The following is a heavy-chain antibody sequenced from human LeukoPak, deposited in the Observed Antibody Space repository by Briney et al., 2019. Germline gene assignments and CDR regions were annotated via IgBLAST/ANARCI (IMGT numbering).Heavy chain of an antibody. D-gene: IGHD3-22*01. CDR1: GGSITSGDYY. CDR2: IYYIGST. CDR3: ARENYYDSSVVDY. V-gene: IGHV4-30-4*01. Sequence: PSQTLSLTCTVSGGSITSGDYYWSWIRQPPGKGLEWIGYIYYIGSTYYNPSLKSRVTISVDTSKNQFSLKLSSVTAADTAVYYCARENYYDSSVVDYWGQGTLVTVSS. J-gene: IGHJ4*02.